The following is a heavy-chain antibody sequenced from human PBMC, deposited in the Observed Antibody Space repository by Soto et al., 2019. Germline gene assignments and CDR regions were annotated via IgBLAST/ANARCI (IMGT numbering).Heavy chain of an antibody. V-gene: IGHV4-59*12. D-gene: IGHD3-3*01. Sequence: SETLSLTCTVSGGSISSYYWSWIRQHPGKGLEWIGYIYYSGSTYYNPSLKSRVTISVDTSKNQFSLKLSSVTAADTAVYYCARDGSGYDYGMDVWGQGTTVTVSS. CDR3: ARDGSGYDYGMDV. J-gene: IGHJ6*02. CDR2: IYYSGST. CDR1: GGSISSYY.